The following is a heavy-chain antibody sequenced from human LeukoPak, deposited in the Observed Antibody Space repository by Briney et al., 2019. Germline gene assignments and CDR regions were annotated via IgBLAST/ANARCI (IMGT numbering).Heavy chain of an antibody. D-gene: IGHD6-13*01. V-gene: IGHV1-69*04. CDR3: ARDQEAAGTRGIYYFDY. Sequence: SVKVSCKASGGTFSSYTISWMRQAPGQGLEWMGRIIPILGIANYAQKFQGRVTITADKSTSTAYMELSSLRSEDTAVYYCARDQEAAGTRGIYYFDYWGQGTLVTVSS. CDR1: GGTFSSYT. CDR2: IIPILGIA. J-gene: IGHJ4*02.